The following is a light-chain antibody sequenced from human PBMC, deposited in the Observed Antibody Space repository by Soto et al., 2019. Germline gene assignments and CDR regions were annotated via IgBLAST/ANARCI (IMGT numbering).Light chain of an antibody. CDR2: GVS. CDR1: ISDFVIYNY. CDR3: SSHTMRSALQV. Sequence: QSVLTQPASVSGSPGQSITISCTGSISDFVIYNYVSWYQQHPGKAPKLMLYGVSNRPSGVSNRFSGSKSGNTASLTISGLQAEDEADYYCSSHTMRSALQVFGTGTKVTVL. J-gene: IGLJ1*01. V-gene: IGLV2-14*01.